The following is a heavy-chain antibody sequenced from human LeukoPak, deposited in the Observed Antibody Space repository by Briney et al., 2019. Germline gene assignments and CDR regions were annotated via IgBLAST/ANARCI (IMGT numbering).Heavy chain of an antibody. J-gene: IGHJ6*03. CDR2: ISSSSSYI. CDR3: ARCTYCGGDCYSTPYYYYYMDV. V-gene: IGHV3-21*01. D-gene: IGHD2-21*02. Sequence: GGSLRLSCAASGFTFSSYSMNWVRQAPGKGLEWVSSISSSSSYIYYADSVKGRFTISRDNAKNSLYLQMNSLRAEDTAVYYCARCTYCGGDCYSTPYYYYYMDVWGKGTTVTVSS. CDR1: GFTFSSYS.